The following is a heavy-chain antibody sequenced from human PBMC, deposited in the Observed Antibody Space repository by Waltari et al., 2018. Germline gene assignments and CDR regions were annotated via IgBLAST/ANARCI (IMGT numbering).Heavy chain of an antibody. CDR2: IYHSGST. CDR1: GYSISSGYY. V-gene: IGHV4-38-2*01. J-gene: IGHJ4*02. Sequence: QVQLQESGPGLVKPSETPSLTCAVSGYSISSGYYWGWIRQPPGKGLEWIGSIYHSGSTYYNPSLKSRVTISVDTSKNQFSLKLSSVTAADTAVYYCARAHAGLYYFDYWGQGTLVTVSS. CDR3: ARAHAGLYYFDY.